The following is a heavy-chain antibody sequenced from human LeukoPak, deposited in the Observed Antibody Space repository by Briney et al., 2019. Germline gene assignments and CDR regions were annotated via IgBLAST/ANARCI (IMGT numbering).Heavy chain of an antibody. CDR2: IYSGGST. V-gene: IGHV3-53*05. D-gene: IGHD3-10*01. CDR1: GFTVSSNY. CDR3: AKKFEGSGTIDYYYYYYMDV. J-gene: IGHJ6*03. Sequence: GGSLRLSCAASGFTVSSNYMSWVRQAPGKGLEWVSVIYSGGSTYYADSVKGRFTISRDNSKNTLYLQMNSLRAEDTAVYYCAKKFEGSGTIDYYYYYYMDVWGKGTTVTISS.